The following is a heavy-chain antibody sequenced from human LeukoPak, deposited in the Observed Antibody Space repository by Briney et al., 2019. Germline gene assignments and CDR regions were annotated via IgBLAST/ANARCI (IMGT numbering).Heavy chain of an antibody. CDR3: ARVRVGGTNYFDS. D-gene: IGHD1-26*01. CDR2: INYDGSEK. CDR1: RFTFTSYW. V-gene: IGHV3-7*04. Sequence: QPGGSLRLSCAASRFTFTSYWMSWVRQAPGKGLEWVANINYDGSEKYYIDSVKGRFTTSRDNAKNSLYLQMNSLRAEDTAVYYCARVRVGGTNYFDSWGQGTLVTVSS. J-gene: IGHJ4*02.